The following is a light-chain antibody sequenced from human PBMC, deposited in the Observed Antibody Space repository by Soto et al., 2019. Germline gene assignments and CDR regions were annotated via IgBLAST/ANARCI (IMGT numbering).Light chain of an antibody. CDR2: GAS. Sequence: EIVLTQSPGTLSLSPGERATLSCRASQSVSSNYLAWYQQKPGQAPRPLIYGASSRATGIPDRFSGSGAGTDFTLTISRLESEDFAVYYCQQYGSSPWTFGRGTKVEIK. CDR3: QQYGSSPWT. CDR1: QSVSSNY. J-gene: IGKJ1*01. V-gene: IGKV3-20*01.